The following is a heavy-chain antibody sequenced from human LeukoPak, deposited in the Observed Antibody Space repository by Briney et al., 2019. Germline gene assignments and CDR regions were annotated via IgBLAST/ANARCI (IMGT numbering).Heavy chain of an antibody. CDR2: INPNSGGT. Sequence: ASVKVSCKAPGYTFTGYYMHWVRQAPGQGLEWMGWINPNSGGTNYAQKFQGRVTMTRDTSISTAYMELSRLRSDDTAVYYCARDRVPAAIAGSDAFDIWGQGTMVTVSS. CDR1: GYTFTGYY. D-gene: IGHD2-2*01. CDR3: ARDRVPAAIAGSDAFDI. J-gene: IGHJ3*02. V-gene: IGHV1-2*02.